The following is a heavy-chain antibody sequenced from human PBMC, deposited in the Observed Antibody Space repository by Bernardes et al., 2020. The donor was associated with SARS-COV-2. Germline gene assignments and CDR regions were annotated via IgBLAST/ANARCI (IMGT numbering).Heavy chain of an antibody. CDR3: ARPGRTTLYYYYGMDV. J-gene: IGHJ6*02. D-gene: IGHD4-17*01. CDR1: GFTFSSYG. CDR2: IWYDGSNK. Sequence: GSLRLSCAASGFTFSSYGMHWVRQAPGKGLEWVAVIWYDGSNKYYADSVKGRFTISRDNSKNTLYLQMNSLRAEDTAVYYCARPGRTTLYYYYGMDVWGQGTTVTVSS. V-gene: IGHV3-33*01.